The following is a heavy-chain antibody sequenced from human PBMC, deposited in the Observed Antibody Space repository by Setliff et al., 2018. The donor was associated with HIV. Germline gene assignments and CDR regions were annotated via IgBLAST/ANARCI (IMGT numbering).Heavy chain of an antibody. D-gene: IGHD4-17*01. CDR2: INHSGST. Sequence: SETLSLTCAVYGGSFSDNYWSWIRQPPGKGLEWIGEINHSGSTNYNPSLKSRVTMSVDTSKNQFSLKLTSVTASDTAVYYCARAAAGNTGPFDLWGQGSPVTVSS. V-gene: IGHV4-34*01. J-gene: IGHJ4*02. CDR1: GGSFSDNY. CDR3: ARAAAGNTGPFDL.